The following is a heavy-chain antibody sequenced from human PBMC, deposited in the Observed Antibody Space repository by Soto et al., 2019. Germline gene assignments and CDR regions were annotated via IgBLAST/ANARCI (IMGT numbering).Heavy chain of an antibody. CDR2: ISASNGNR. V-gene: IGHV1-18*04. CDR3: VRDPPRNDY. Sequence: QVQLVQSGAEVKKPGASVKVSCKASGYDFSSYGIGWVRQAPGQGLEWMGWISASNGNRDYAQQFQGRVTMTSDTSRTTAYMELRSLRSDDTAVYYCVRDPPRNDYWGQGTLVNVSS. CDR1: GYDFSSYG. J-gene: IGHJ4*02.